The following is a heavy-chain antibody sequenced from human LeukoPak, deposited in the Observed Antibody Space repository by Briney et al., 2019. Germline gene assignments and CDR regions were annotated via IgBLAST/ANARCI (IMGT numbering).Heavy chain of an antibody. CDR2: ISSSGNTI. CDR3: ARVVDHDYGDYYLDY. D-gene: IGHD4-17*01. V-gene: IGHV3-48*03. Sequence: PGGSLRLSCAASGFTFSTYEMNWVRQAPGKGLEWVSYISSSGNTIYYADSVKVRFTISRDNAKNSLYLQMNSLRAEDTAVYYCARVVDHDYGDYYLDYWGQGTLVTVSS. J-gene: IGHJ4*02. CDR1: GFTFSTYE.